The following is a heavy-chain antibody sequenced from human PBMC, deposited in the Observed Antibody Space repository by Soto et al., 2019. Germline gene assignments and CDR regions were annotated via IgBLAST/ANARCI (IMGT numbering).Heavy chain of an antibody. Sequence: QVQLVQSGAEVRKPGSSVRVSCKASGGSFNRHTISWVRQAPGQGPEWMGGIIPIFGTANHAQKFQGRVTIIADESTSTVYMELSSRRSDYTAIYYCARGWGYDSTDYYYAYWGQGTLVIVSS. J-gene: IGHJ4*02. CDR2: IIPIFGTA. V-gene: IGHV1-69*01. CDR3: ARGWGYDSTDYYYAY. CDR1: GGSFNRHT. D-gene: IGHD3-22*01.